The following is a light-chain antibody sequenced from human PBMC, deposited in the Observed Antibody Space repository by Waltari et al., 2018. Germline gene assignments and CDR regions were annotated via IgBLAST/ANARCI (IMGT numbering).Light chain of an antibody. Sequence: HSALTQPASVSGPPGQSITISCTGVPRGVVDYFFVSWYQQHPGKAPKLLLYDVSNRPSGISSRFSGSTSGNTASLTISGLQSEDEAHYYCCSYSGRTRLFGGGTRLTVL. CDR1: PRGVVDYFF. CDR3: CSYSGRTRL. V-gene: IGLV2-14*01. J-gene: IGLJ3*02. CDR2: DVS.